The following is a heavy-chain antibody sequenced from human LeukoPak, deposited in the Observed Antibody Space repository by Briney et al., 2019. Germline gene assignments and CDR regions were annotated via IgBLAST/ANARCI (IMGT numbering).Heavy chain of an antibody. CDR1: GFTCSSYW. Sequence: GGSLRLSCAASGFTCSSYWMSWVRQAPGKGLEWVANIKQDGSEKYYVDSVKGRFTISRDNAKNSLYLQMNSLRAEDTAVYYCARVWFDPWGQGTLVTVSS. V-gene: IGHV3-7*01. J-gene: IGHJ5*02. CDR3: ARVWFDP. CDR2: IKQDGSEK.